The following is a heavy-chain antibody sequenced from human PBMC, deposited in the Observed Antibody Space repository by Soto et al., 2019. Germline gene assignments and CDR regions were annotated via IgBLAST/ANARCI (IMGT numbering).Heavy chain of an antibody. CDR1: GGSISSSSYY. V-gene: IGHV4-39*01. CDR3: IRAVTNYYFDY. D-gene: IGHD4-17*01. CDR2: IYYSGST. J-gene: IGHJ4*02. Sequence: SETLSLTCTVSGGSISSSSYYWGWIRQPPGKGLEWIGSIYYSGSTYYNPSLKSRVTISVDTSKNQFSLKLSSVTAADTAVYYCIRAVTNYYFDYWGQGTLVTVSS.